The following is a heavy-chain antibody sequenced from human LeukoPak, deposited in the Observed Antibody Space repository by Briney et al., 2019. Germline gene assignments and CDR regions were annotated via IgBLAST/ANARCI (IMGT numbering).Heavy chain of an antibody. J-gene: IGHJ3*02. Sequence: PSETLSLTCAVYGGSFSGYYWSWIRQPPGKGLEWIGEINHSGSTNYNPSLKSRVTISVDTSKNQFSLKLSSVTAADTAVYYCARPLRYLAVFDIWGQGTMVTVSS. CDR2: INHSGST. V-gene: IGHV4-34*01. D-gene: IGHD3-9*01. CDR3: ARPLRYLAVFDI. CDR1: GGSFSGYY.